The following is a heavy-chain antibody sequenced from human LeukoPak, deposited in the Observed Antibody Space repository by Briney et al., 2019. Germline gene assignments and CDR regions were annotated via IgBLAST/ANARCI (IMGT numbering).Heavy chain of an antibody. CDR1: GYTFTTYS. J-gene: IGHJ6*02. D-gene: IGHD4-17*01. V-gene: IGHV1-46*01. CDR3: ARRPGTATRLDSYYYGMDV. Sequence: ASVKVSCKASGYTFTTYSIHWVRQAPGQGLEWMGIINPSAGSTNYAQEFRGRVTMTRDTSTNTVYMELSSLRSEDTAVYYCARRPGTATRLDSYYYGMDVWGQGTTVTVSS. CDR2: INPSAGST.